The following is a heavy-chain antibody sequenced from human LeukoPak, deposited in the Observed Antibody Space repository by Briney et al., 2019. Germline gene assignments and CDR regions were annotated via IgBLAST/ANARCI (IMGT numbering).Heavy chain of an antibody. V-gene: IGHV3-7*01. D-gene: IGHD2-2*01. CDR3: ARDGGVPAAKAFDI. CDR2: IRQDGGEK. Sequence: PGGSLRLSCAASGFTFSSYWMSWVRQAPGKGLEWLANIRQDGGEKYYADSVKGRFTISRDNAKNTLYLQMNSLRAEDTAVYYCARDGGVPAAKAFDIWGQGTMVTVSS. J-gene: IGHJ3*02. CDR1: GFTFSSYW.